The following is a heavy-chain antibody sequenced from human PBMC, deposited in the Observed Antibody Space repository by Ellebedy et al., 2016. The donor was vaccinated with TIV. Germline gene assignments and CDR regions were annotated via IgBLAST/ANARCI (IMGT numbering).Heavy chain of an antibody. CDR1: GGSISGFH. Sequence: SETLSLTCTVSGGSISGFHWSWIRQPPGKGLEWIGYIYYSGSTNYNPSLKSRVTISLNTSKNQFSLKLTSVTAADTAVYYCASDASDQFDYWGQGTLVTVSS. CDR3: ASDASDQFDY. V-gene: IGHV4-59*01. CDR2: IYYSGST. D-gene: IGHD2-21*02. J-gene: IGHJ4*02.